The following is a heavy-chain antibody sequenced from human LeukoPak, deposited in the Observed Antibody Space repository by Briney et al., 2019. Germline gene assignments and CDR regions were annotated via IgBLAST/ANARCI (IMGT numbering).Heavy chain of an antibody. V-gene: IGHV4-39*01. D-gene: IGHD2-15*01. CDR2: VYYSGRT. CDR3: ARQGSAYYFDF. CDR1: GGSISSSSYY. Sequence: SETLSLTCTVSGGSISSSSYYWGWIRQPPGKELQWIASVYYSGRTNYSPSLKSRVTISVDTSDNQFSLQLNSVTAADTAAYYCARQGSAYYFDFWGQGLLVTVSS. J-gene: IGHJ4*02.